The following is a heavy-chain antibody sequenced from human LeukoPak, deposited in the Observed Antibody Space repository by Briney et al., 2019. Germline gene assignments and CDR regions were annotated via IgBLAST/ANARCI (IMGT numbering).Heavy chain of an antibody. Sequence: GGSLRLSCAASGFTFSSYAMSWVRQAPGKGLEWVSAISGSGGSTYYADSVKGRFTISRDNSKNTLYLQMNSLRAEDTAVYYCARALSSTSCYYDYWGQGTLVTVSS. J-gene: IGHJ4*02. V-gene: IGHV3-23*01. CDR3: ARALSSTSCYYDY. CDR2: ISGSGGST. CDR1: GFTFSSYA. D-gene: IGHD2-2*01.